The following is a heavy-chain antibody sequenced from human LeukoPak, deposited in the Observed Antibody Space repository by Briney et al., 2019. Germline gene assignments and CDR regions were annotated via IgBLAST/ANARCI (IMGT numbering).Heavy chain of an antibody. V-gene: IGHV3-48*01. CDR3: ARDNDFWSGDFDY. Sequence: GGSLRLSCAASGFTFSIYSMNWVRQAPGKGLEWVSYISSSSSTIYYADSVKGRFTISRDNAKNSLYLQMNSLRAEDTAVYYCARDNDFWSGDFDYWGQGTLVTVSS. CDR2: ISSSSSTI. CDR1: GFTFSIYS. J-gene: IGHJ4*02. D-gene: IGHD3-3*01.